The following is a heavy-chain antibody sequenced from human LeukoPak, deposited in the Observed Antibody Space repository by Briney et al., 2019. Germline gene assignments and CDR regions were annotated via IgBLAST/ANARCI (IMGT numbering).Heavy chain of an antibody. D-gene: IGHD2-2*01. J-gene: IGHJ4*02. Sequence: PGGSLRLSCAASGFTVSSNYMSWVRQAPGKGLEWVSVIYSGGSTYYADSVKGRFTISRDNSKNTLYLQMNSLRAEDTAVYYCANSLGYCSSTSCYDLFDYWGQGTLVTVSS. CDR2: IYSGGST. V-gene: IGHV3-53*01. CDR1: GFTVSSNY. CDR3: ANSLGYCSSTSCYDLFDY.